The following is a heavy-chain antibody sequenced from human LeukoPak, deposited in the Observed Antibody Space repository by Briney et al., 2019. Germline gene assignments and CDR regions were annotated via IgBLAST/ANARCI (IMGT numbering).Heavy chain of an antibody. J-gene: IGHJ4*02. CDR2: INHSGTT. CDR3: ARAGSFYYDTGGYYPFDY. CDR1: GESFSGYY. Sequence: SETLSLTCAVYGESFSGYYWSWIRQPTGKGLEWIGEINHSGTTNYNPSLKSRVTISVDTSKNQFSLNLNSVTAADTAVYYCARAGSFYYDTGGYYPFDYWGQGTLVTVSS. V-gene: IGHV4-34*01. D-gene: IGHD3-22*01.